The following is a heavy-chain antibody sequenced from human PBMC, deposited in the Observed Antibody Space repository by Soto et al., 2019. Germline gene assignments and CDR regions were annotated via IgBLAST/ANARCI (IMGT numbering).Heavy chain of an antibody. J-gene: IGHJ5*02. V-gene: IGHV1-69*06. CDR2: IIPIFGTP. CDR3: AKGRVVPAAMTNWFDP. D-gene: IGHD2-2*01. CDR1: GGAFSNHA. Sequence: SVKVSCKAAGGAFSNHAISWVRQAPGQGLEWMGGIIPIFGTPMYAQEFKGRVTITADKSMSTVYMELSSLRSEDTAVYYCAKGRVVPAAMTNWFDPWGQGTLVTVSS.